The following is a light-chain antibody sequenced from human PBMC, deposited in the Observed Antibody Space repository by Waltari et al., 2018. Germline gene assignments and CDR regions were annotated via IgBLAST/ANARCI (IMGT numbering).Light chain of an antibody. V-gene: IGLV3-21*02. Sequence: SYVLTQPPSVSVAPGQTARMTCGANNIGSKRVHWYQKKPGQAPVPVVYDDSDRPSGIPERFSGSNSGNTATLTITRVEAGDEADYYCQLWDKSSDPPYVFGPGTKVTVL. CDR2: DDS. J-gene: IGLJ1*01. CDR1: NIGSKR. CDR3: QLWDKSSDPPYV.